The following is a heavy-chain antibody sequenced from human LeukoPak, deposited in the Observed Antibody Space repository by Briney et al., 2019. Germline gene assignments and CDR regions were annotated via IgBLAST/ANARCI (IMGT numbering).Heavy chain of an antibody. Sequence: PGGSLRLSCAASGFTFSSYSMNWVRQAPGKGLEWVSAISDSGNTYHADSVKGRFTISRDNAKNSLYLQMNSLRAEDTAVYYCAKGDKPVIAMVKFDYWGQGTLVTVSS. D-gene: IGHD5-18*01. J-gene: IGHJ4*02. V-gene: IGHV3-21*04. CDR2: ISDSGNT. CDR3: AKGDKPVIAMVKFDY. CDR1: GFTFSSYS.